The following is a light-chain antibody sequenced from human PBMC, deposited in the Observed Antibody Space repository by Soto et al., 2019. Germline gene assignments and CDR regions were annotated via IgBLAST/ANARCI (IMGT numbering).Light chain of an antibody. Sequence: QSVLTQPPSASGTAGQRVTVSCSGSSSNIGSNTVTWYQQVPGAAPKLLISTNNQRPSGVPDRFSGSKSGTSASLAISGLQSEDEADYYCAAWDGGLDGVVFGGGTQLTVL. CDR3: AAWDGGLDGVV. CDR1: SSNIGSNT. V-gene: IGLV1-44*01. J-gene: IGLJ2*01. CDR2: TNN.